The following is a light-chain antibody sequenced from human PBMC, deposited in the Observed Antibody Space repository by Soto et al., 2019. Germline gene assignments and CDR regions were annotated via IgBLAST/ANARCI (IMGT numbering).Light chain of an antibody. Sequence: EIVLTQSPGTLSLSPGERATLSCRASQSVRSSYLAWYRQRPGQAPRLLIYGATSRATGIPDRFSGSGSGTDFTLTISRLEPEDFAVYYCQQYDSSPLATFGQGTQLEIK. CDR3: QQYDSSPLAT. CDR1: QSVRSSY. CDR2: GAT. V-gene: IGKV3-20*01. J-gene: IGKJ2*01.